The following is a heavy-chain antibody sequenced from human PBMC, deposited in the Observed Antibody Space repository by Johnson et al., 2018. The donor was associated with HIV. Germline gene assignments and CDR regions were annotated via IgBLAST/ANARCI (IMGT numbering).Heavy chain of an antibody. CDR1: GFTFSSYA. CDR3: ARDGKVGATPRRAFDI. Sequence: VQLVESGGGVVQPGRSLRLSCAASGFTFSSYAMHWVRQAPGKGLEWVANIKQDGSEKYYVDSVKGRFTISRDNAKNSLYLQMNSLRAEDTAVYYCARDGKVGATPRRAFDIWGQGTMVTVSS. D-gene: IGHD1-26*01. J-gene: IGHJ3*02. V-gene: IGHV3-7*01. CDR2: IKQDGSEK.